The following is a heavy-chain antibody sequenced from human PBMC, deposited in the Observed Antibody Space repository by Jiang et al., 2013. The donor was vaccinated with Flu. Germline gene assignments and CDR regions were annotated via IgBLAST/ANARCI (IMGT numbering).Heavy chain of an antibody. CDR2: IYWDDDK. CDR3: ARYDYGDYYFDS. V-gene: IGHV2-5*02. J-gene: IGHJ4*02. CDR1: GFSLSTNGVG. D-gene: IGHD4-17*01. Sequence: KPTQTLTVTCTFSGFSLSTNGVGVAWIRQPPGKALEWLGIIYWDDDKRYSPSLKSRLTITKGTSKNQVVLTMTNMDPMDTGTYYCARYDYGDYYFDSWGQGTLVTVSS.